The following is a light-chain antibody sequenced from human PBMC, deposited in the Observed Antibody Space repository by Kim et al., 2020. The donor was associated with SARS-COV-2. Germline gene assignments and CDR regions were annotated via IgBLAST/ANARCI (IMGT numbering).Light chain of an antibody. J-gene: IGKJ2*02. CDR2: GAS. V-gene: IGKV3-15*01. CDR3: QQYNTWPICT. Sequence: EIMLAQSPATLSVSPGERATLSCRANDSVATYLSWYQQRPGQTPRLLIYGASTRVTGVPARFIASGAETDFTLTISSLQSEDSAIYYCQQYNTWPICTFGQGTKLEIK. CDR1: DSVATY.